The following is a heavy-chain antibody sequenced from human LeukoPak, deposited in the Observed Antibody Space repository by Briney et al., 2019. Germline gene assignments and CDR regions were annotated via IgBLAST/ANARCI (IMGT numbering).Heavy chain of an antibody. CDR3: ARWNFDY. J-gene: IGHJ4*02. Sequence: SETLSLTCAVYGGSFSGYYWSWIRKPPGKGLEWIGEINHSGSTNYNPSLKSRVTISVDTSKNQFSLKLSSVTAADTAVYYCARWNFDYWGQGTLVTVSS. CDR2: INHSGST. CDR1: GGSFSGYY. V-gene: IGHV4-34*01.